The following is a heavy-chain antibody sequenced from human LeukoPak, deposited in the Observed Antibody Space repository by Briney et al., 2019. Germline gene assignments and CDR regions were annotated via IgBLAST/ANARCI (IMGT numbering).Heavy chain of an antibody. Sequence: PSETLSLTCAVYGGSFSGYYWSWIRQPPGKGLEWIGTFYYSGTTYYNPSLESRVTISEDTSKNQFSLTLRSMTAADTAVYYCARQISDYYYYYIDVWGKGTTVTVSS. D-gene: IGHD3-10*01. J-gene: IGHJ6*03. CDR1: GGSFSGYY. CDR3: ARQISDYYYYYIDV. CDR2: FYYSGTT. V-gene: IGHV4-34*01.